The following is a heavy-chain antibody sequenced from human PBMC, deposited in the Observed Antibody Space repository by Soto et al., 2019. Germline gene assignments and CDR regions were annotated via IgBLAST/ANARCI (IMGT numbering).Heavy chain of an antibody. CDR2: IFSSGTT. D-gene: IGHD3-16*01. CDR3: ARVPSPFDYYYAMDV. J-gene: IGHJ6*02. Sequence: QVQLRESGPGLVMPSQTLSLTCNVSGDSISSGNKYWSWIRQPPGKGLEWIGYIFSSGTTYYNPSLKSRLTMSLDASQNQFSLKLNSLTDADTAVYFCARVPSPFDYYYAMDVWGQGTTVTVSS. V-gene: IGHV4-30-4*01. CDR1: GDSISSGNKY.